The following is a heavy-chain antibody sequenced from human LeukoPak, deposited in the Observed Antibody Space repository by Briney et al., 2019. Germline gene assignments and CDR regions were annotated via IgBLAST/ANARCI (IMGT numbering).Heavy chain of an antibody. CDR2: IYYSGST. J-gene: IGHJ6*02. V-gene: IGHV4-59*01. Sequence: SETLSLTCTGTGGSIISYYWSWIRQPPGNGLERIGYIYYSGSTNYNPSLKSRVTISVDTSKNQFSLKLSSVTAADTAVYYCARVFVVGATPGMDVWGQGTTVTVSS. CDR1: GGSIISYY. D-gene: IGHD1-26*01. CDR3: ARVFVVGATPGMDV.